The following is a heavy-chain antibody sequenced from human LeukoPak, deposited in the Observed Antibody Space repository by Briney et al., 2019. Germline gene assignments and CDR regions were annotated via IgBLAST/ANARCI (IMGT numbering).Heavy chain of an antibody. J-gene: IGHJ3*02. CDR2: IYSGGST. Sequence: GGSLRLSCAASGFTVSSNYMSWVRQAPGKGLEWVSVIYSGGSTYYADSVKGRFTISRDNSKNTLYLQMNSLRAEDTAVYYCARSRFSRDAFDIWGQGTMVTVSS. V-gene: IGHV3-53*01. CDR1: GFTVSSNY. CDR3: ARSRFSRDAFDI.